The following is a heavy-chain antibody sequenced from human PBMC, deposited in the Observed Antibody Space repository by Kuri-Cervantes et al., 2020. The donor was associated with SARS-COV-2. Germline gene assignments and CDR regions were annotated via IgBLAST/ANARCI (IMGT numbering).Heavy chain of an antibody. Sequence: GSLRLSCAFYGESFSGYYWNWIRQSPGKGLEWIGEVNHRGSTNYNPSLKSRVTISVDTSKNQFSLKPSSVTAADTAVYYCARDYSNYSAFDIWGQGTMVTVSS. CDR3: ARDYSNYSAFDI. J-gene: IGHJ3*02. CDR1: GESFSGYY. D-gene: IGHD4-11*01. CDR2: VNHRGST. V-gene: IGHV4-34*01.